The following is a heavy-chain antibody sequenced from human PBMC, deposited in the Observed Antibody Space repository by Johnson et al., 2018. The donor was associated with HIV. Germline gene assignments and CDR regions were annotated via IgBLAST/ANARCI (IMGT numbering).Heavy chain of an antibody. Sequence: QVQLVESGGGVVQPGRSLRLSCAASGFTFSTYALHWVRQAPGKGLEWVAVISYDGSYNYYADSVKGRFTISRDNSKNTLYLQMTSLRAEDTAVYYCAKDREWLVPTPLDAFDIWGQGTMVTVSS. CDR1: GFTFSTYA. CDR2: ISYDGSYN. CDR3: AKDREWLVPTPLDAFDI. D-gene: IGHD6-19*01. V-gene: IGHV3-30-3*02. J-gene: IGHJ3*02.